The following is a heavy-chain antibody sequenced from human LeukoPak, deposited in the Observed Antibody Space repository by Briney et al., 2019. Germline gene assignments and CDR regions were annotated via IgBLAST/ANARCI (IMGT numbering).Heavy chain of an antibody. CDR1: GFTFSSYG. D-gene: IGHD1-26*01. Sequence: GGSLRLSCSASGFTFSSYGMHWVRQAPGKGLEYVSGISNKGGSTYYADSVKGRFTISRDNSKNTLHLQMSSLRADDTAVYYCVKSGTWADFDSWGQGTLVTVSS. CDR3: VKSGTWADFDS. CDR2: ISNKGGST. J-gene: IGHJ4*02. V-gene: IGHV3-64D*09.